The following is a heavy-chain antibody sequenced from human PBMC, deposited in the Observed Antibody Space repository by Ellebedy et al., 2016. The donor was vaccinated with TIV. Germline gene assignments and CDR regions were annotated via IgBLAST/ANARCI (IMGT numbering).Heavy chain of an antibody. D-gene: IGHD6-19*01. V-gene: IGHV3-48*02. CDR1: GFTFSSYS. Sequence: GGSLRLXXAASGFTFSSYSMNWVRQAPGKGLEWVSYISSSGSPIYYADSVKGRFTISRDNAENSLYLQMNSLRDEDTAVYYCARESWEYKKGWYGGVDYWGQGTLVTVSS. CDR3: ARESWEYKKGWYGGVDY. CDR2: ISSSGSPI. J-gene: IGHJ4*02.